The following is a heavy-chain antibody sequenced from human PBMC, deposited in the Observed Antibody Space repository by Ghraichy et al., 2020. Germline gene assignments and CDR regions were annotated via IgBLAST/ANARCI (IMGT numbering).Heavy chain of an antibody. CDR3: AKEVWQQGFGRFDP. V-gene: IGHV3-23*01. Sequence: GGSLRLSCAASGFTFSNYAMSWVRQAPGKGLEWVSAVGGSDGKTYYADSVKGRFTISRDNSKNTLSLQMDSLRAEDTAVYYCAKEVWQQGFGRFDPWGQGTQVTVSS. D-gene: IGHD6-13*01. CDR2: VGGSDGKT. CDR1: GFTFSNYA. J-gene: IGHJ5*02.